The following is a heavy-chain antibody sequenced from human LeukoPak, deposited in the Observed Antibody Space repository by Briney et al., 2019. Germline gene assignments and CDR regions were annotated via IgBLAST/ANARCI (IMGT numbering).Heavy chain of an antibody. Sequence: SETLSLSCAVYGGSFSGYYWSWIRQPPGKGLEWIGEINHSGSTNYNPSLKSRVTISVDTSKNQFSLKLSSVTAADTAVYYCARGGYSYGYVYWGQGTLVTVSS. CDR3: ARGGYSYGYVY. J-gene: IGHJ4*02. CDR2: INHSGST. V-gene: IGHV4-34*01. D-gene: IGHD5-18*01. CDR1: GGSFSGYY.